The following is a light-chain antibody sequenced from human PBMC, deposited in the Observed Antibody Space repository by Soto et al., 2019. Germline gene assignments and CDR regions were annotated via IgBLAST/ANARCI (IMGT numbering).Light chain of an antibody. CDR1: QGISSY. CDR2: AAS. J-gene: IGKJ1*01. V-gene: IGKV1-9*01. CDR3: QQLNSYPRT. Sequence: DIQLTQSPSFLSASVGDRVTITCRASQGISSYLAWYQQKPGKAPKLLIYAASTLQSGVPSRFSGSGSGTEFTLTISSLQPEDCATDYCQQLNSYPRTFGQGTKVEIK.